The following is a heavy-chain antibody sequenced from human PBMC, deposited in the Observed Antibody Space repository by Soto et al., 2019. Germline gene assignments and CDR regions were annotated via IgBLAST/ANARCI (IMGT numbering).Heavy chain of an antibody. J-gene: IGHJ4*02. D-gene: IGHD6-13*01. CDR1: GFTFSNYA. CDR2: FSGSGGNT. CDR3: AKLNLFVSAAAGRGPFAY. Sequence: VQLLESGGGLVQPGGSLRLSCAASGFTFSNYAMSWVRQAPGKGLEWVSAFSGSGGNTYYADSVQGRFTISRDNSKKMLNLQMNSLRAEDTAVYYCAKLNLFVSAAAGRGPFAYWGQGTLVTVSS. V-gene: IGHV3-23*01.